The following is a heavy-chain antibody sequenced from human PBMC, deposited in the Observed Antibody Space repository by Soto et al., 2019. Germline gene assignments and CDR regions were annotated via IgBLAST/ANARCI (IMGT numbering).Heavy chain of an antibody. Sequence: ASVKVSCKASGYTFTGYYMHWVRQAPGQGLEWMGWINPNNGGTNYAQKLQGRVTTTRDTSTSTAYMELRSLRSDDTAVYYCARRVAVADRMLDAFDIWGQGTMVTVSS. CDR2: INPNNGGT. J-gene: IGHJ3*02. CDR3: ARRVAVADRMLDAFDI. D-gene: IGHD6-19*01. V-gene: IGHV1-2*02. CDR1: GYTFTGYY.